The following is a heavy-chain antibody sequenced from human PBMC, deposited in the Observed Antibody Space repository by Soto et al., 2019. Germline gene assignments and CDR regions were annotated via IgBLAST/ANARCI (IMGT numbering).Heavy chain of an antibody. V-gene: IGHV3-23*01. J-gene: IGHJ4*02. CDR1: RFSFFNYS. D-gene: IGHD6-19*01. CDR2: LSGSGTST. Sequence: GCMRLSYAASRFSFFNYSMNCVRHAPGKGLEWVSGLSGSGTSTYYADSVKGRFTISRDNSRDTLFLQMNSLTADDTAVYYCAKATTNGGWFNPFDYRVQGALVTVSS. CDR3: AKATTNGGWFNPFDY.